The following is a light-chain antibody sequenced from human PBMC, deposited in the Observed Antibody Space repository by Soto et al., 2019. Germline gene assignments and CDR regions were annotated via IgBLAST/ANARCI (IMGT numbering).Light chain of an antibody. CDR2: EGS. V-gene: IGLV2-23*03. CDR3: CSYAGSYTFVV. CDR1: SSDVGSYNL. Sequence: QSALTQPASVSGSPGQSITISCTGTSSDVGSYNLVSLYQQHPGKAPKLMIYEGSKRPSGVSNRFSGSKSGNTASLPISGLQAEDEADYYCCSYAGSYTFVVFGGGTKLPVL. J-gene: IGLJ3*02.